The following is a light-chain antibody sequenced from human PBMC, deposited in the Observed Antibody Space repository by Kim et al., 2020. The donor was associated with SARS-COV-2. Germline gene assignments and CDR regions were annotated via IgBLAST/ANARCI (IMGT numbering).Light chain of an antibody. Sequence: SPEERATPPFRASDSVTSSYVAWYQQKPGQTPKLLIYGASSRPIDVPARFSGSGSGTDFTLTISRLEPEDFAVYFCQQYGSSPLTFGRGTKVDIK. CDR2: GAS. J-gene: IGKJ4*02. V-gene: IGKV3-20*01. CDR3: QQYGSSPLT. CDR1: DSVTSSY.